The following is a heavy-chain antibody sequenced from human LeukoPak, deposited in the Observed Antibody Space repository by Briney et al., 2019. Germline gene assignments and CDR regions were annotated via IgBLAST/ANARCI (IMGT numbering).Heavy chain of an antibody. J-gene: IGHJ4*02. Sequence: SETLSLTCTVSGGSISSYYWSWLRQPPGKGLEWIGYIYSSGSTNYNPSLKSRVTISADTSKTQFSLKLTSVPAADTAVYFCARGPLSSGTYSFHYWGQGSLVTVSS. CDR1: GGSISSYY. CDR2: IYSSGST. V-gene: IGHV4-59*01. CDR3: ARGPLSSGTYSFHY. D-gene: IGHD1-26*01.